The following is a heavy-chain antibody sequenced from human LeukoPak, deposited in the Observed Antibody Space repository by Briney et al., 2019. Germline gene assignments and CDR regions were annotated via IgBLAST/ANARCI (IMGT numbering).Heavy chain of an antibody. J-gene: IGHJ5*02. CDR1: GGSISSGGYS. Sequence: SETLSLTCAVSGGSISSGGYSWSWIRQPPGKGLEWIGYIYHSGSTYYNPSLKSRVTISVDRSKNQFSLKLSSVPAADTAVYYCARDRGAEYCSSTSCYRDNWFDPWGQGTLVTVSS. V-gene: IGHV4-30-2*01. CDR2: IYHSGST. D-gene: IGHD2-2*02. CDR3: ARDRGAEYCSSTSCYRDNWFDP.